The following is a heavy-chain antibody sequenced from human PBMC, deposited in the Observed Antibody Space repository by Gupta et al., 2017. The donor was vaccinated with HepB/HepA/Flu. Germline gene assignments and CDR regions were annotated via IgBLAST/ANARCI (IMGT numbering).Heavy chain of an antibody. J-gene: IGHJ3*01. CDR2: INAGKGKT. V-gene: IGHV1-3*01. CDR1: GSSFSNYD. D-gene: IGHD6-25*01. CDR3: ARERTAATDPFDV. Sequence: QVQLVHSGAEVKKPGASVKVSCKGSGSSFSNYDIHWVSQAPGQRLQWMGWINAGKGKTGYSQKYQGRVTIARDTSASTVYMELSSLTSEDTAVYYCARERTAATDPFDVWGQGTMVTVSS.